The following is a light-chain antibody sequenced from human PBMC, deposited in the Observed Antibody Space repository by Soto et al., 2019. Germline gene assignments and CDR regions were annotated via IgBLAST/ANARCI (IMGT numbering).Light chain of an antibody. J-gene: IGKJ4*01. CDR3: QQSYSTPHT. CDR2: AAS. Sequence: DIQMTQSPSSLSASVGDRVTITFRASQSLSSYLNWYQQKPGKAPKLLIYAASSLQSGVPSRFSGSGSGTDFTLTISSLQPEDFATYYCQQSYSTPHTFGGGTKVEIK. CDR1: QSLSSY. V-gene: IGKV1-39*01.